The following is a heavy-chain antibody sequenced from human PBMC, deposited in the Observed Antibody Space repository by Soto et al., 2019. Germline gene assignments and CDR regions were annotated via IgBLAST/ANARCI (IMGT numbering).Heavy chain of an antibody. Sequence: EVQLVESGGGLVQPGRSLRLSCAASGFTFDDYAMHWVRQAPGKGLEWISGISWNSGSIGYADSVKGRFTISRDNAKNSLYLKMNSLRAEDTALYYCAKDRGRALRFLEWSLSHYYYGMDVWGQGTTVTVSS. CDR1: GFTFDDYA. D-gene: IGHD3-3*01. V-gene: IGHV3-9*01. J-gene: IGHJ6*02. CDR3: AKDRGRALRFLEWSLSHYYYGMDV. CDR2: ISWNSGSI.